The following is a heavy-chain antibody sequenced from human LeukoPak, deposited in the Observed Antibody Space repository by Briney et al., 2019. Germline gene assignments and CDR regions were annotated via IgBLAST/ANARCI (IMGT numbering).Heavy chain of an antibody. V-gene: IGHV1-46*01. CDR2: INPSVGSP. Sequence: ASVKVSCKASGYTFTNYCMHWVRQAPGQGLEWMGIINPSVGSPIYAQTFQGRLTMTTDMSTGTVYMELSTLRSDDTAVFYCARNTYYYDNSAGTFDFWGQGTLVTVSS. D-gene: IGHD3-22*01. CDR1: GYTFTNYC. J-gene: IGHJ4*02. CDR3: ARNTYYYDNSAGTFDF.